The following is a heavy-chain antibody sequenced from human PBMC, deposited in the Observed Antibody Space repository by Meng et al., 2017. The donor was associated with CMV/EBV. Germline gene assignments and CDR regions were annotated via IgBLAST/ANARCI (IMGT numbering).Heavy chain of an antibody. CDR3: AKDLGTTGLFGY. CDR2: INGSGGRT. Sequence: SGFTFSSDALDWVREGQGGGLEWVSGINGSGGRTCYADSVKGRFTISRDNSKNTLYLPMNSLRAEDTAIYYCAKDLGTTGLFGYWGQGSLVTVSS. D-gene: IGHD1-1*01. CDR1: GFTFSSDA. V-gene: IGHV3-23*01. J-gene: IGHJ4*02.